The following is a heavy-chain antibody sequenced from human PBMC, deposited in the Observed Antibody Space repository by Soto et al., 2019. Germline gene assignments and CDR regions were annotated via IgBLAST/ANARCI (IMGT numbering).Heavy chain of an antibody. Sequence: SVKVSCKTSGGSFRTYTVAWVRQAPGQGLEWMGRIIPILGIANYAQNFQGGVTITADKSTSTAYMELSSLRSEDTAVYYCAYGYYYDSSGYYSTLYYWGQGTPVTVSS. CDR1: GGSFRTYT. CDR3: AYGYYYDSSGYYSTLYY. J-gene: IGHJ4*02. D-gene: IGHD3-22*01. V-gene: IGHV1-69*02. CDR2: IIPILGIA.